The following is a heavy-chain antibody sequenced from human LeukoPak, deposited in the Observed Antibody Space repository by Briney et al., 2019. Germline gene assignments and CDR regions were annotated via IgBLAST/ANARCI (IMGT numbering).Heavy chain of an antibody. J-gene: IGHJ1*01. Sequence: GGSLRLSCAASGFTFSSYAMSWVRQAPGKGLEWVSTISGSGGSNSYADSEKRRFTISRDNSKTTLHLNKNSMREDTTAVYSCAKDRALHSTVVTTYAEYFYHWGQGTLVTVSS. CDR1: GFTFSSYA. CDR2: ISGSGGSN. V-gene: IGHV3-23*01. D-gene: IGHD4-23*01. CDR3: AKDRALHSTVVTTYAEYFYH.